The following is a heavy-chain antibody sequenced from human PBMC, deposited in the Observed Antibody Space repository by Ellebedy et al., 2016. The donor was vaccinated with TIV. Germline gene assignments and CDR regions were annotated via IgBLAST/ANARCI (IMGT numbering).Heavy chain of an antibody. CDR2: ISFDGTTK. CDR1: GFIFSRNG. Sequence: PGGSLRLSCAASGFIFSRNGMHWVRQAPGKGLEWVAVISFDGTTKHYVDSWKGRFTISRDNSKNTLFLQMNSLTAEDTAMYYCAKGCRTGGNCCLIDYWGLGTLVTVSS. V-gene: IGHV3-30*18. J-gene: IGHJ4*02. CDR3: AKGCRTGGNCCLIDY. D-gene: IGHD2-8*02.